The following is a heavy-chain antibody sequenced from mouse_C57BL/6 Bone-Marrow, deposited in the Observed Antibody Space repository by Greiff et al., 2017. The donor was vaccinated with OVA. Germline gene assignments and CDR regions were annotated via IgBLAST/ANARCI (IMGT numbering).Heavy chain of an antibody. CDR1: GFTFSSYG. D-gene: IGHD2-1*01. CDR3: ARRRGSLLRAMDY. Sequence: DVKLVESGGDLVKPGGSLKLSCAASGFTFSSYGMSWVRQTPDKRLEWVATISSGGSYTYYPDSVKGRFTISRDNAKNTLYLQMSSLKSEDTAMYYCARRRGSLLRAMDYWGQGTSVTVSS. CDR2: ISSGGSYT. J-gene: IGHJ4*01. V-gene: IGHV5-6*02.